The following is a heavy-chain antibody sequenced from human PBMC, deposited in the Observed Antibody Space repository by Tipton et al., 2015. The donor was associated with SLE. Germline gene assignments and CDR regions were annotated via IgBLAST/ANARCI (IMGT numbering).Heavy chain of an antibody. V-gene: IGHV3-30*01. CDR1: GFVFRTYA. D-gene: IGHD3-3*01. CDR2: ISYDGSNI. Sequence: SLRLSCAASGFVFRTYAMHWVRQAPGKGLEWVSLISYDGSNIYYADSVRDRFTISRDNSKNTLFLQMNSLRPDDTAVYYCARDRSYYDFWSGYPFGMDVWGQGTTVTVSS. J-gene: IGHJ6*02. CDR3: ARDRSYYDFWSGYPFGMDV.